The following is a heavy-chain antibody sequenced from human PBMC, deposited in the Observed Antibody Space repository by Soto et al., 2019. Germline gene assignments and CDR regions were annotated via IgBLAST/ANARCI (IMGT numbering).Heavy chain of an antibody. CDR3: ARSRFTVAGDYYYGMDV. Sequence: EVQLVASGGGLVQHGGSLRLSCAASGFTFSSYWMSWVRQAPGKGLEWVANIKKDGSEKYYVDSVKDRVTISSDNTKHSLDLEMNSLRDADTAVYYCARSRFTVAGDYYYGMDVWGQGTTVAVS. V-gene: IGHV3-7*01. J-gene: IGHJ6*02. D-gene: IGHD4-17*01. CDR1: GFTFSSYW. CDR2: IKKDGSEK.